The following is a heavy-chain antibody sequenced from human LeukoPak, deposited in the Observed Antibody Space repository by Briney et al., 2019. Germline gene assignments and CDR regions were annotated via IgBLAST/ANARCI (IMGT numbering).Heavy chain of an antibody. D-gene: IGHD4-17*01. J-gene: IGHJ4*02. CDR1: GGPLSGYY. CDR2: FTHHGST. V-gene: IGHV4-34*01. Sequence: PSETLSLTCAVYGGPLSGYYGSWVRQPPGKGLEWIGEFTHHGSTNYSPSLKSRVTMSVDTSKKQFSLKLSSVTAADTAVYYCAIIYGDYSDFDYWGQGTLVTVSS. CDR3: AIIYGDYSDFDY.